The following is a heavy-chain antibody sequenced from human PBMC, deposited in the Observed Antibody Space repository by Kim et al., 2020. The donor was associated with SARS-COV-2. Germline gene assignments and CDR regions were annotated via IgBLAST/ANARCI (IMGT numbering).Heavy chain of an antibody. CDR2: ISYDGSNT. CDR1: GFTFSNYG. D-gene: IGHD3-10*01. J-gene: IGHJ4*02. CDR3: AKDQNVLLWFGELCPLDY. V-gene: IGHV3-30*18. Sequence: GGSLRLSCAASGFTFSNYGMHWVRQAPGKGLEWVAVISYDGSNTYYADSVKGRFTISRDNSKNTLYLQMNSLRAEDTAVYYCAKDQNVLLWFGELCPLDYWGQGTLVTVSS.